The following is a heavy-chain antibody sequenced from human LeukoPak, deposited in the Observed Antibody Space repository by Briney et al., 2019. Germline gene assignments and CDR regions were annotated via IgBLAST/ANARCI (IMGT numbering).Heavy chain of an antibody. D-gene: IGHD3-22*01. CDR2: IGAYNGNT. J-gene: IGHJ4*02. CDR1: GYTFTSYG. CDR3: ARDASYYDSRGYHHPFDY. Sequence: GASVKVSCKASGYTFTSYGFTWVRQAPGQGLEWMGWIGAYNGNTNYAQKLQGRVTMTTDTSMSTAYMELRSLRSDDTAVYYCARDASYYDSRGYHHPFDYWGQGTLVTVSS. V-gene: IGHV1-18*01.